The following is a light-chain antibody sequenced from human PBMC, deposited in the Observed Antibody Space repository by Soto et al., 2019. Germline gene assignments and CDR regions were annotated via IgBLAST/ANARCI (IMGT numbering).Light chain of an antibody. CDR1: SSDVGGYNY. V-gene: IGLV2-11*01. Sequence: QSALTQPRSVSGSPGQSVTISCSGTSSDVGGYNYVSWYQQHPGKAPKLIIYGVTQRPSGVPDRFSGSKSANTASLTISGLQAEDEADYYCCSYAGSYIPVIFGGGTKLTVL. J-gene: IGLJ2*01. CDR2: GVT. CDR3: CSYAGSYIPVI.